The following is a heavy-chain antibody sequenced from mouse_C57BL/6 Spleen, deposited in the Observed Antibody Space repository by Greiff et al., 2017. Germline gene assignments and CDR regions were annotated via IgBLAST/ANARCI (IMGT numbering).Heavy chain of an antibody. V-gene: IGHV1-55*01. Sequence: LKQPGAELVKPGASVKMSCKASGYTFTSYWITWVKQRPGQGLEWIGDIYPGSGSTNYNEKFKSKATLTVDTSSSTAYMQLSSLTSEDSAVYYCARAGTAQATDYAMDYWGQGTSVTVSS. CDR2: IYPGSGST. D-gene: IGHD3-2*02. CDR1: GYTFTSYW. J-gene: IGHJ4*01. CDR3: ARAGTAQATDYAMDY.